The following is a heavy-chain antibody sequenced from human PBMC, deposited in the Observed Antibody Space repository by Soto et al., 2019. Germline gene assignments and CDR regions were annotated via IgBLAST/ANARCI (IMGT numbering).Heavy chain of an antibody. CDR1: GFTFSSYS. D-gene: IGHD5-12*01. Sequence: PGGSLRLSCAASGFTFSSYSMNWVRQAPGKGLEWVSYISSSSTIYYADSVKGRFAISRDNAKNSLYLQMNSLRDEDTAVYYCWSDIDVAPHAFRGQGTSVPVSS. CDR2: ISSSSTI. CDR3: WSDIDVAPHAF. V-gene: IGHV3-48*02. J-gene: IGHJ1*01.